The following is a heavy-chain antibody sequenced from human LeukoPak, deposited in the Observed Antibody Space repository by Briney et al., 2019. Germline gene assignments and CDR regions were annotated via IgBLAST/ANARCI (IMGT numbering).Heavy chain of an antibody. D-gene: IGHD2-21*02. Sequence: SVKVSCKASGGTFSSYTISWVRQAPGQGLEWMGGIIPIFGTANYAQKFQGRVTITADKSTSTAYMELSSLRSEDTAVYYCARGPLSSYCGGDCSWNYFDYWGQGTLVTVSS. CDR3: ARGPLSSYCGGDCSWNYFDY. CDR1: GGTFSSYT. J-gene: IGHJ4*02. V-gene: IGHV1-69*06. CDR2: IIPIFGTA.